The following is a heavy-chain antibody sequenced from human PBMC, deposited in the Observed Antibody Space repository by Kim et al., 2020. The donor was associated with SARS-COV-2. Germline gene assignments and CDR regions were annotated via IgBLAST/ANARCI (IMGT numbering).Heavy chain of an antibody. V-gene: IGHV3-30*03. D-gene: IGHD2-15*01. J-gene: IGHJ4*02. Sequence: DSVQGRFTISRDDSKNAVNLELNSLGDEDSAVYYCATEGGTSGRCGYFDSWGQGTLVTVSS. CDR3: ATEGGTSGRCGYFDS.